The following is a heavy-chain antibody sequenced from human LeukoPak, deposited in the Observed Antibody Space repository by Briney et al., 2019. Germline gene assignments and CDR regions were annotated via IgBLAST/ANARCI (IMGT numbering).Heavy chain of an antibody. CDR2: INAGNGNT. V-gene: IGHV1-3*01. CDR3: ARLRDYYDSSGYYGVVDY. J-gene: IGHJ4*02. D-gene: IGHD3-22*01. CDR1: GYTFTSYA. Sequence: GASVKVSCKASGYTFTSYAMHWVRQAPGQRLEWMGWINAGNGNTKYSQKFQGRVTITRDTSASTAYMELSSLRSEDTAVYYCARLRDYYDSSGYYGVVDYWGQGTLVTVSS.